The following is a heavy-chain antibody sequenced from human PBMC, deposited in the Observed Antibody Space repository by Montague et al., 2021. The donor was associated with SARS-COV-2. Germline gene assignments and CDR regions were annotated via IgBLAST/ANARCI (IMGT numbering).Heavy chain of an antibody. J-gene: IGHJ4*02. V-gene: IGHV4-4*08. CDR1: SDSINSYY. CDR3: ATPTQSDGDF. CDR2: VYSSGTT. Sequence: SETLSLTCTVSSDSINSYYWGWIRQPPGQRLEWLGYVYSSGTTNYNPSLNSRIAISVDTSKNQFSLRLDSVTAADTAIYYCATPTQSDGDFWGRGALVTV.